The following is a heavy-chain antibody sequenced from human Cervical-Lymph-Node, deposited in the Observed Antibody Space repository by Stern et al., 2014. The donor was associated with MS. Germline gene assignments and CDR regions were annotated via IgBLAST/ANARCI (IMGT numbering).Heavy chain of an antibody. CDR3: AGGVFCTGGSCYTSYFFDY. CDR1: GYPFSAYY. CDR2: INAKGGGT. V-gene: IGHV1-2*02. D-gene: IGHD2-15*01. Sequence: QVQLGQSGAEVKKPGASVKVSCKASGYPFSAYYMHWVRQAPGQGLEWMGWINAKGGGTDYAQKFQGRVTLTRDTSTRTAYMELSGLRSDDTAFYYCAGGVFCTGGSCYTSYFFDYWGQGTLVTVSS. J-gene: IGHJ4*02.